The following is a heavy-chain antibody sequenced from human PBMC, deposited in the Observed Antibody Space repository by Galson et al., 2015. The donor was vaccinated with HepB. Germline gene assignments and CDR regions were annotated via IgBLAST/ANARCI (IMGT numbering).Heavy chain of an antibody. D-gene: IGHD1-26*01. J-gene: IGHJ4*02. Sequence: SLRLSCAASGFTFSSYAMHWVRQAPGKGLEWEAVISYDGSNKYYADSVKGRFTISRDNSKNTLYLQMNSLRAEDTAVYYCARDRSRWELHFDYWGQGTLVTVSS. CDR3: ARDRSRWELHFDY. V-gene: IGHV3-30*04. CDR2: ISYDGSNK. CDR1: GFTFSSYA.